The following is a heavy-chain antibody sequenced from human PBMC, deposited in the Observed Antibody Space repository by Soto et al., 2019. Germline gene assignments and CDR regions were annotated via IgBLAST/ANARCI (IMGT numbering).Heavy chain of an antibody. J-gene: IGHJ5*02. V-gene: IGHV1-8*01. CDR2: MNPNSGNT. CDR1: GYTFTSYD. D-gene: IGHD5-12*01. Sequence: QVQLVQSGAEVKKPGASVKVSCKASGYTFTSYDINWVRQATGQGLEWMGWMNPNSGNTGYAQKFQGRVTMTRNTSISTAYMARSSLRSEDTAVYYCARGPIVATIVSWFDPGGQGTLVTVST. CDR3: ARGPIVATIVSWFDP.